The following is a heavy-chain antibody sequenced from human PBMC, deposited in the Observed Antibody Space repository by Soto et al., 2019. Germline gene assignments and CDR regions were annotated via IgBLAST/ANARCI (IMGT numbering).Heavy chain of an antibody. D-gene: IGHD6-13*01. CDR1: GYPFTGHY. Sequence: QVQLVQSGAEVKRPGASVKVSCKASGYPFTGHYIHWLRQAPGQGFEWMGWSSNSGGTKYAQNFQGRGTMTRDTSITTAYMELKGLKSDDTAVYYCARGGSWYALWGQGTLVTVSS. CDR2: SSNSGGT. J-gene: IGHJ4*02. V-gene: IGHV1-2*02. CDR3: ARGGSWYAL.